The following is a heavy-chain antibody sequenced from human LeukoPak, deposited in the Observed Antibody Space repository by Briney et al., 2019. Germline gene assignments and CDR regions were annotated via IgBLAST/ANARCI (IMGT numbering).Heavy chain of an antibody. CDR3: ARDGKAYGDNYYFDY. V-gene: IGHV1-69*04. Sequence: SVKVSCKASGGTFSAYAISWVRQAPGQGLEWMGGIIPILGIANYAQKFQGRVTITADKSTSTAYMELSSLRSEDTAVYYCARDGKAYGDNYYFDYWGQGTLVTVSS. CDR1: GGTFSAYA. D-gene: IGHD4-23*01. CDR2: IIPILGIA. J-gene: IGHJ4*02.